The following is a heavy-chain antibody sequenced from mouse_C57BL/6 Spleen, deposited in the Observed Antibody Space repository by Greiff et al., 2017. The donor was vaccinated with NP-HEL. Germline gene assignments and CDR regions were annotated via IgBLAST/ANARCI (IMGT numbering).Heavy chain of an antibody. CDR3: ARGGYDYPFAY. V-gene: IGHV1-82*01. D-gene: IGHD2-4*01. J-gene: IGHJ3*01. Sequence: VQLQQSGPELVKPGASVKISCKASGYAFSSSWMNWVKQRPGKGLEWIGRIYPGDGDTNYNGKFKGKATLTADKSSSTAYMQLSSLTSEDSAVYFCARGGYDYPFAYWGQGTLVTVAA. CDR1: GYAFSSSW. CDR2: IYPGDGDT.